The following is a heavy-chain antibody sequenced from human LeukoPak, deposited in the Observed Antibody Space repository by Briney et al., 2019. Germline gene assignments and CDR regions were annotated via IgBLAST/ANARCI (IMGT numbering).Heavy chain of an antibody. J-gene: IGHJ4*02. D-gene: IGHD2-21*02. CDR1: GGTFSSYA. V-gene: IGHV1-69*04. Sequence: ASVKVSCKASGGTFSSYAISWVRQAPGQGLEWMGRIIPILGIANYAQKFQGRVTITADKSTSTAYMELSSLRSEDTAVYYCASPVDCGGDCYTFGYWGQGTLVTVSS. CDR3: ASPVDCGGDCYTFGY. CDR2: IIPILGIA.